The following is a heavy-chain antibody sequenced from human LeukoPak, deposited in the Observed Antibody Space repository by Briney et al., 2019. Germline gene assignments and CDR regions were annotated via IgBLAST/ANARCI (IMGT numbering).Heavy chain of an antibody. CDR3: ARSGPLGSSWYYYMDV. Sequence: PSETLSLTCAVYGGSFSGYYWSWIRQPPGKGLEWIGEINHSGSTNYNPSLKSRVTISVDTSKNQFSLKLSSVTAADTAVYYCARSGPLGSSWYYYMDVWGKGTTVTVSS. J-gene: IGHJ6*03. CDR1: GGSFSGYY. CDR2: INHSGST. D-gene: IGHD6-13*01. V-gene: IGHV4-34*01.